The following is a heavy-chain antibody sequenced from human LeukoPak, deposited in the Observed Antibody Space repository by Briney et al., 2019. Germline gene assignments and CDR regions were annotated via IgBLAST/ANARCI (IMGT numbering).Heavy chain of an antibody. D-gene: IGHD3-10*01. Sequence: GESLKISCKGSGYSFTSYWIGWVRQMPGKGLGWMGIIYPGDSDTRYSPSFQGQVTISADQSISTAYLQWSSLKASDTAMYYCARLGFGSKDYRYGMDVWGQGTTVTVSS. J-gene: IGHJ6*02. CDR1: GYSFTSYW. CDR2: IYPGDSDT. CDR3: ARLGFGSKDYRYGMDV. V-gene: IGHV5-51*01.